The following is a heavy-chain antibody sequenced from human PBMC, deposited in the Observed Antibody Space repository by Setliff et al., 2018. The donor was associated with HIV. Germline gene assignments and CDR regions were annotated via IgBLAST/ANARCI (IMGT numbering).Heavy chain of an antibody. J-gene: IGHJ4*02. Sequence: PSETLSLTCTVSGGSITGYYWSWIRQPPGKGLEWIGYIYYTGSTHYNPSLKGRLSMSTSENQFFLKLTSVTADDTGIYYCARGPPFAFWGQGLLVTVSS. V-gene: IGHV4-59*12. CDR1: GGSITGYY. CDR2: IYYTGST. CDR3: ARGPPFAF.